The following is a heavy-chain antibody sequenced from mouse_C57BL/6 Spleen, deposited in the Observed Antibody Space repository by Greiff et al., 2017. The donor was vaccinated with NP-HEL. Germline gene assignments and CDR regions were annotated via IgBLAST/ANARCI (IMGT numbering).Heavy chain of an antibody. CDR2: IDPSDSYT. Sequence: QVQLQQPGAELVRPGTSVKLSCKASGYTFTSYWMHWVKQRPGQGLEWIGVIDPSDSYTNYNQKFKGKATLTVDTPSSTAYMQLSSLTSEDSAVYYCARTPFYDYDDDYWGQGTTLTVSS. J-gene: IGHJ2*01. V-gene: IGHV1-59*01. D-gene: IGHD2-4*01. CDR3: ARTPFYDYDDDY. CDR1: GYTFTSYW.